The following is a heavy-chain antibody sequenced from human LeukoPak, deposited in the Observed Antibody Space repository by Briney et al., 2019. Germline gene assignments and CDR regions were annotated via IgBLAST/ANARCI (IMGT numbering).Heavy chain of an antibody. V-gene: IGHV4-31*03. CDR3: ARGSSSGRSGHDAFDI. Sequence: SQTLSFTCISSGGSTSGGGYNWSWIRQHPGKGLGWIGYIYYSGSTYYNPSLKSRVTISVDTSKNQFSLKLTSVTAADTAVYYCARGSSSGRSGHDAFDIWGQGTMVTVSS. D-gene: IGHD2-2*01. CDR2: IYYSGST. J-gene: IGHJ3*02. CDR1: GGSTSGGGYN.